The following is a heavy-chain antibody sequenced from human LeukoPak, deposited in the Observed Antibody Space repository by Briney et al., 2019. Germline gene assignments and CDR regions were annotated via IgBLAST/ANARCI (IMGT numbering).Heavy chain of an antibody. CDR3: ARGSLLGYCSGGSCLSLDY. CDR2: INPNSGGT. CDR1: GYTFTGYY. V-gene: IGHV1-2*02. Sequence: ASVKVSCKASGYTFTGYYMHWVRQAPGQGLEWMGWINPNSGGTNYAQKFQGRVTMTRDTSISTAYMELSRLRSDDTAVYYCARGSLLGYCSGGSCLSLDYWGQGTLVTVSS. D-gene: IGHD2-15*01. J-gene: IGHJ4*02.